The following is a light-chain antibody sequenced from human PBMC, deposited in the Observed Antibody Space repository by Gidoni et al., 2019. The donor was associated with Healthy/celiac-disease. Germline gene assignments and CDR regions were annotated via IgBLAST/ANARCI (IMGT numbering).Light chain of an antibody. CDR3: QQSYSTPLT. CDR2: AAA. J-gene: IGKJ4*01. Sequence: DIQMTQSPSSLSASVGDRVTIPCRASQSISSYLNWYQQKPGKAPKLLIYAAASLQSGVPSRFSGSGSGTDFTLTISSLQPEDCATYYCQQSYSTPLTFXGXTKVEIK. CDR1: QSISSY. V-gene: IGKV1-39*01.